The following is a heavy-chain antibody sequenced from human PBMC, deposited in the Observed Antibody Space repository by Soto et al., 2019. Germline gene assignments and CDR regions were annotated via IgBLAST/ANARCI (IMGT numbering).Heavy chain of an antibody. CDR3: AREGRITIFGVVIPMDV. J-gene: IGHJ6*03. CDR2: IYYSGST. CDR1: GGSISSGGYY. D-gene: IGHD3-3*01. V-gene: IGHV4-31*03. Sequence: SETLSLTCTVSGGSISSGGYYWSWIRQHPGKGLECIGYIYYSGSTYYNPSLKSRVTISVDTSKNQFSLKLSSVTAADTAVYYCAREGRITIFGVVIPMDVWGKGTTVTVSS.